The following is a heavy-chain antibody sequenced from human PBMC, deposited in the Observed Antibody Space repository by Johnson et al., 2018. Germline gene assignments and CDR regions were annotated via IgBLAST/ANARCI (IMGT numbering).Heavy chain of an antibody. D-gene: IGHD4-17*01. CDR1: GFTFSNAW. Sequence: EVQLVESGGGLVKPGGSLRLSCTASGFTFSNAWVTWVRQAPGNGLEWVGRLRSKSDGGTADYAAPVKGRFTISRDDSKKRLYLQMNSLKTEDTAVYYCTTGDYGAFDIWGQGTMGTVSS. J-gene: IGHJ3*02. V-gene: IGHV3-15*01. CDR2: LRSKSDGGTA. CDR3: TTGDYGAFDI.